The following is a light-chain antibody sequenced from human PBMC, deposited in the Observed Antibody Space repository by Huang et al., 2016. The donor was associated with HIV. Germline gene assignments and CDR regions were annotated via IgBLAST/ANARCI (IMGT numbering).Light chain of an antibody. V-gene: IGKV3-11*01. CDR2: DTS. J-gene: IGKJ1*01. CDR3: QQRSNWPWT. Sequence: EIVLTQSPATLSLSPGERATLSCRAGQSVSTSLAWYQQKPGQAPRLLIYDTSNRAPGVPARFSGSGSGTDFTLSISSLEPEDFAVYYCQQRSNWPWTFGQGTKVEIK. CDR1: QSVSTS.